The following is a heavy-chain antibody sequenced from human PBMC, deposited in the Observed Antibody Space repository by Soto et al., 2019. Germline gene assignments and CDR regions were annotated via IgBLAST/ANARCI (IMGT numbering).Heavy chain of an antibody. V-gene: IGHV1-58*01. CDR2: IVVGSGHT. CDR1: EFTFTTAT. Sequence: SVKVSCKASEFTFTTATVQWVRQARGQSLEWIGWIVVGSGHTNYAEKFQGRFTIARDNSKNTVYLQMNSLRAEDTAVYYCARAVGIAVALFDSWGQGTLVTVSS. J-gene: IGHJ4*02. D-gene: IGHD6-19*01. CDR3: ARAVGIAVALFDS.